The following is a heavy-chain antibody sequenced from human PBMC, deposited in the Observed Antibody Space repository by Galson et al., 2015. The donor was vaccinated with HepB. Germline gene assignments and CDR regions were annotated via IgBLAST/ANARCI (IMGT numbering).Heavy chain of an antibody. CDR3: ARVRFVAGEYWFFDL. D-gene: IGHD6-19*01. Sequence: SLRLSCAASGFTFSDYYMTWIRQAPGKGLEWLSYISSNTIYTNYADSVKGRFSISRDNVKNSAYLQMNSLRDEDTAVYYCARVRFVAGEYWFFDLWGRGTLVTVSS. V-gene: IGHV3-11*06. CDR1: GFTFSDYY. J-gene: IGHJ2*01. CDR2: ISSNTIYT.